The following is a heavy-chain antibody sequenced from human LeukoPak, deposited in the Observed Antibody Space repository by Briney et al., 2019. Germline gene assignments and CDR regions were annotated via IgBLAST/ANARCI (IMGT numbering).Heavy chain of an antibody. CDR3: ARRLQHYFGMDV. CDR1: GYTFSSYR. CDR2: IKQDGSEK. Sequence: GGSLRLSCTASGYTFSSYRANWLRQAPGKGLEWVANIKQDGSEKYYVDSVKGRFTISRDNAKNSLYLQMNSLRAEDTAVYYCARRLQHYFGMDVWGQGTTVTVSS. J-gene: IGHJ6*01. V-gene: IGHV3-7*03. D-gene: IGHD4-11*01.